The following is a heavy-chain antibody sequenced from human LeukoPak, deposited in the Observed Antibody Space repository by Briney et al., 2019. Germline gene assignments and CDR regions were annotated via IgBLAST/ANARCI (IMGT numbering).Heavy chain of an antibody. D-gene: IGHD1-7*01. CDR1: GFTFSSYD. V-gene: IGHV3-48*03. Sequence: GGSLRLSCAASGFTFSSYDMNWVRQAPVKGLEWVSYISSSGSSIYYADSVKGRFTISRDNAKNSLSLQMNSLRAEDTAVYYCARGNYGFIYWGQGTLVTVSS. CDR2: ISSSGSSI. J-gene: IGHJ4*02. CDR3: ARGNYGFIY.